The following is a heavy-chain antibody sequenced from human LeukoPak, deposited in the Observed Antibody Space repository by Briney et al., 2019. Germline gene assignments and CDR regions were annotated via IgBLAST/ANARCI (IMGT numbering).Heavy chain of an antibody. J-gene: IGHJ4*02. V-gene: IGHV1-2*02. D-gene: IGHD6-13*01. CDR3: ASALPGAAAGHGPIDY. CDR2: INPNSGGT. CDR1: GYTFTGYY. Sequence: RASVKVSCKASGYTFTGYYMHWVRQAPGQGLEWMGWINPNSGGTNYAQKFQGRVTMTRDTSISTAYMELSRLRSDDTAVYYCASALPGAAAGHGPIDYWGQGTLVTVSS.